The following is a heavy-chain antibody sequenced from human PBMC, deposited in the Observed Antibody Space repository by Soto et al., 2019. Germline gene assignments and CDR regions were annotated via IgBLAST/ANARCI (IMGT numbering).Heavy chain of an antibody. CDR2: ISSSSSYI. CDR3: AREAVTPPSMDV. CDR1: GFTFSSYS. V-gene: IGHV3-21*01. Sequence: PGGSLRLSCAASGFTFSSYSMNWVRQAPGKGLEWVSSISSSSSYIYYADSVKGRLTISRDNAKNSLYLQMNSLRAEDTAVYYCAREAVTPPSMDVWGQGTTVTVSS. J-gene: IGHJ6*02. D-gene: IGHD4-4*01.